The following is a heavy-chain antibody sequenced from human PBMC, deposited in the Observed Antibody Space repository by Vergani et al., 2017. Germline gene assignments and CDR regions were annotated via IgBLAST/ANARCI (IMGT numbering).Heavy chain of an antibody. Sequence: EVQLLESGGGLVQPGGSLRLSCAASGFTFSSYAMSWVRQAPGKGLEWVSAISGSGGSTYYADSVKGRFTISRDNSKNTLYLQMNILRAEDTAVYYGATRDPGRDAFDIWGQGTMVTVSS. V-gene: IGHV3-23*01. CDR3: ATRDPGRDAFDI. CDR1: GFTFSSYA. J-gene: IGHJ3*02. CDR2: ISGSGGST.